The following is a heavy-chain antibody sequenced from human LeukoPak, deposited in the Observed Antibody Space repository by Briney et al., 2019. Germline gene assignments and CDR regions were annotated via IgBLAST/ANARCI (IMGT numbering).Heavy chain of an antibody. CDR2: IYPGDSDT. CDR1: GYSFTNYW. Sequence: GESLKISCKGSGYSFTNYWIGWVRQMPGKGLDWMGIIYPGDSDTRYSPSFQGQVTISADKSITTAYLQWSSLKASDTAMYYCARRGYCATTTCYRLFDYWGQGTLVTVSS. V-gene: IGHV5-51*01. CDR3: ARRGYCATTTCYRLFDY. J-gene: IGHJ4*02. D-gene: IGHD2-2*01.